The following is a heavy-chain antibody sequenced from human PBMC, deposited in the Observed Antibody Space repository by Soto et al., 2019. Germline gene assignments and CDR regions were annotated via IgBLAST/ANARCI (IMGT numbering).Heavy chain of an antibody. CDR3: NRRRKADSYYFYMDV. Sequence: EVQLVESGGGLVQPGQSLRLSCTASGFTFGDYAMSWFRQAPGKGLEWVGFIRSKAFVETTQYAASVKGRFTISRDESKKIGLLQKNKLKTEETGVYLCNRRRKADSYYFYMDVWGKGTTVTVSS. D-gene: IGHD6-13*01. CDR1: GFTFGDYA. J-gene: IGHJ6*03. CDR2: IRSKAFVETT. V-gene: IGHV3-49*03.